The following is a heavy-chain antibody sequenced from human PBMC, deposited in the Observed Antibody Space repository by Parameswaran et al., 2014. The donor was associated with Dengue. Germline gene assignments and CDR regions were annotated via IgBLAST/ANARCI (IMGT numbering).Heavy chain of an antibody. Sequence: SWVRQAPGQGLQWMGWINPDNGNTNYAQNLQGRVTLTTDPSTSTAYMDLRSLRSDDTAFYYCARGGVLEWLLYFEDWGQGTQVTVSS. D-gene: IGHD3-3*01. CDR3: ARGGVLEWLLYFED. V-gene: IGHV1-18*01. CDR2: INPDNGNT. J-gene: IGHJ4*02.